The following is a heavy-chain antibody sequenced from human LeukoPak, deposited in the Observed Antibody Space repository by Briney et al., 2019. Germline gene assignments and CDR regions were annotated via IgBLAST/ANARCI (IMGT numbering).Heavy chain of an antibody. J-gene: IGHJ6*02. CDR3: ARVMEDCTNGVCQIYYYYGMDV. CDR2: ISGSGGST. CDR1: GFTFSSYA. Sequence: PGGSLRLSCAASGFTFSSYAMSWVRQAPGKGLEWVSAISGSGGSTYYADSMKGRFTISRDNAKNSLYLQMNSLRAEDTAVCYCARVMEDCTNGVCQIYYYYGMDVWGQGTTVTVSS. V-gene: IGHV3-23*01. D-gene: IGHD2-8*01.